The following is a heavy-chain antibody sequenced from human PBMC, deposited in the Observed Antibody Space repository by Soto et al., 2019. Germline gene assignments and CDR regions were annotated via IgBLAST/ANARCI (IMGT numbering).Heavy chain of an antibody. J-gene: IGHJ5*02. CDR3: ARGSYSSSHVDP. CDR1: GFTFSSYW. D-gene: IGHD6-13*01. V-gene: IGHV3-74*01. Sequence: LRLSCAASGFTFSSYWMHWVRQAPGKGLVWVSRINSDGSSTSYADSVKGRFTISRDNAKNTLYLQMNSLRAEDTAVYYCARGSYSSSHVDPWGQGTLVTVSS. CDR2: INSDGSST.